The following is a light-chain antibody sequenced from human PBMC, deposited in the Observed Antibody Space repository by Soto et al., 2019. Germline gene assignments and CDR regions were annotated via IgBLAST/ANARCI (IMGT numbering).Light chain of an antibody. V-gene: IGKV1-39*01. J-gene: IGKJ1*01. Sequence: DIQLTQSPSSLSASVGARLTITCRASQSVSNYLNWYRQLPGKAPTLLIYSTSTLQSGVTSRFSGSGSGTDFTLTISGLQPEDFATYFCQPSYSSPQTVGQGTQVEIK. CDR1: QSVSNY. CDR2: STS. CDR3: QPSYSSPQT.